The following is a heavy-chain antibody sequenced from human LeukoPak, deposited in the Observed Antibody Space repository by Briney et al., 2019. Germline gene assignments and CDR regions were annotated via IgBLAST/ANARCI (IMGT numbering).Heavy chain of an antibody. J-gene: IGHJ5*02. D-gene: IGHD3-22*01. Sequence: SETLSLTCTVSGGSISSYYWSWIRQPTGKGLEWIGRIYTSGSTNYNPSLKSRVTMSVDTSKNQFSLKLSSVTAADTAVYYCARDQYYYDSSGKGRFDPWGQGTLVTVSS. CDR3: ARDQYYYDSSGKGRFDP. CDR2: IYTSGST. V-gene: IGHV4-4*07. CDR1: GGSISSYY.